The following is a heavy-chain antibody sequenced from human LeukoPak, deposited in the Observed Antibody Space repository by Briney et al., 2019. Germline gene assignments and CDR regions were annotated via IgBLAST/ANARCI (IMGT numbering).Heavy chain of an antibody. CDR2: MNPNSGNT. CDR1: GYTFTSYD. CDR3: ARAWTGYSSGPSTP. Sequence: ASVKVSCKASGYTFTSYDINWVRQATGQGLEWMGWMNPNSGNTGYAQKFQGRVTITRNTSISTAYMELSSLRSEDTAVYYCARAWTGYSSGPSTPWGQGTLVTVSS. J-gene: IGHJ5*02. D-gene: IGHD6-19*01. V-gene: IGHV1-8*03.